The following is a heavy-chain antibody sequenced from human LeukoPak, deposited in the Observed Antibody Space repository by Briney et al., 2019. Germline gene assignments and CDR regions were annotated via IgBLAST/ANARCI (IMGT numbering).Heavy chain of an antibody. V-gene: IGHV4-39*07. CDR3: AREQAVVVPAALYYYYYYMDV. Sequence: SETLSLTCTVSGGSISSSSYYWGWIRQPPGKGLEWMGSIYYSGSTYYNPSLKSRVTISVDTSKNQFSLKLSSVTAADTAVYYCAREQAVVVPAALYYYYYYMDVWGKGTTVTVSS. CDR1: GGSISSSSYY. D-gene: IGHD2-2*01. J-gene: IGHJ6*03. CDR2: IYYSGST.